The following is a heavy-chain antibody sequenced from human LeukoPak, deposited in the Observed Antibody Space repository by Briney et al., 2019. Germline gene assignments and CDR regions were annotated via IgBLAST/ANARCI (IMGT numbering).Heavy chain of an antibody. CDR3: ARDLKVLRYFDWLSQDYYYYGMDV. J-gene: IGHJ6*04. V-gene: IGHV1-69*06. CDR1: GGTFSSYA. CDR2: IIPIFGTA. Sequence: SVKVSCKASGGTFSSYAIIWVRQAPGQGLEWMGGIIPIFGTANYAQKFQGRVTITADKSTSTAYMELSSLRSEDTAVYYCARDLKVLRYFDWLSQDYYYYGMDVWGKGTTVTVSS. D-gene: IGHD3-9*01.